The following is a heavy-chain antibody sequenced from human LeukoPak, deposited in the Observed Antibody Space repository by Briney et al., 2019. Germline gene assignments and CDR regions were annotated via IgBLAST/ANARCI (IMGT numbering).Heavy chain of an antibody. J-gene: IGHJ5*02. V-gene: IGHV3-64*01. D-gene: IGHD1-14*01. Sequence: GGSLRLSCAASGFTFSSYGMHWVRQAPGKGLEYVSAISSNGGSTYYANSVKGRFTISRDNSKNTLYLQMGSLRAEDMAVYYCAAETGNWFDPWGQGTLVTVSS. CDR3: AAETGNWFDP. CDR1: GFTFSSYG. CDR2: ISSNGGST.